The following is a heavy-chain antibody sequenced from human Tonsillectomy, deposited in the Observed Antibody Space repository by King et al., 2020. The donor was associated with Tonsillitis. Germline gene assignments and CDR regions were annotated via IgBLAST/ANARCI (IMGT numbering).Heavy chain of an antibody. D-gene: IGHD4-11*01. Sequence: SVGCLVPPGAYLRLSCATSGFLFIDSSFNWVRQAPGKGLEWVSYISATSGTIWYVDSVKGRFTISRDNAQNSVSLQMNSLRVEDTAVYYCARDWADSTYGARTFDYWGQGILVTVSS. CDR2: ISATSGTI. J-gene: IGHJ4*02. V-gene: IGHV3-48*04. CDR3: ARDWADSTYGARTFDY. CDR1: GFLFIDSS.